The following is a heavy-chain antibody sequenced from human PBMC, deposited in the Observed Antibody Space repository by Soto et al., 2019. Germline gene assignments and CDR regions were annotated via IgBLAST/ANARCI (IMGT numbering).Heavy chain of an antibody. CDR3: ARGSGSGSYGNWFGP. CDR1: GGTFSSYA. V-gene: IGHV1-69*06. J-gene: IGHJ5*02. D-gene: IGHD3-10*01. Sequence: SVKVSCKASGGTFSSYAISWVRKAPGQGLEWMGGIIPIFGTANYAQKFQGRVTITADKSTSTAYMELSSLRSEDTAVYYCARGSGSGSYGNWFGPGGQGTLVTVSS. CDR2: IIPIFGTA.